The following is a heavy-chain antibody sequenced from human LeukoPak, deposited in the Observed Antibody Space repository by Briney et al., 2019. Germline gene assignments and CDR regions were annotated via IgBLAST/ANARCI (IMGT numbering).Heavy chain of an antibody. Sequence: PSETLSLTCAVYGCAFSGYYWSWIRQPPGKGLEWIGEINHSGDTKYNASLKSRVSMSVDVSKDHFSLKLASLTAADTAVYYCARGSRNYNNYEGADYWGQGTLVTDSS. CDR3: ARGSRNYNNYEGADY. D-gene: IGHD4-11*01. J-gene: IGHJ4*02. V-gene: IGHV4-34*01. CDR2: INHSGDT. CDR1: GCAFSGYY.